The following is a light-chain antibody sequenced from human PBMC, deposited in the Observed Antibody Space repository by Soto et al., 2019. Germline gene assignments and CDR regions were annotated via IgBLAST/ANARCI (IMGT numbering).Light chain of an antibody. CDR2: AAS. CDR1: QSVSSSY. CDR3: HQFGISPYT. Sequence: EIVLTQSPGTLSLSPGERATLSCRASQSVSSSYLAWFQQKPGQAPRLLIAAASNRLTGIPDRFSGSGSGTDFTLTISRLEPVDFAVYYCHQFGISPYTFGQGTKLEIK. V-gene: IGKV3-20*01. J-gene: IGKJ2*01.